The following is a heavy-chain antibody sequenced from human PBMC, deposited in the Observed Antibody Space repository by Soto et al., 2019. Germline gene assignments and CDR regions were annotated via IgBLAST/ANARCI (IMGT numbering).Heavy chain of an antibody. J-gene: IGHJ4*02. CDR2: INPNGYTS. Sequence: QVQMVQSGAEVKKPGASIKVSCKSSGYTFNNYYIHWVRQAPGQGLEWMGIINPNGYTSTLSQKFQGRSTVTSDPSPSTVYMELGSLTSEDTAMYYCARDLHGAFTTMIYWGQGTLVTVSS. CDR1: GYTFNNYY. V-gene: IGHV1-46*02. CDR3: ARDLHGAFTTMIY. D-gene: IGHD3-22*01.